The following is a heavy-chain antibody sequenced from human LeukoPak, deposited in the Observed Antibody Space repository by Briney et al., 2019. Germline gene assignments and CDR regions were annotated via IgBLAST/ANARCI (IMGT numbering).Heavy chain of an antibody. CDR1: GYTFTGYY. Sequence: ASVKVSCKASGYTFTGYYMHWVRQATGQGLEWMGWMNPNSGNTGYAQKFQGRVTMTRNTSISTAYMELSSLRSEDTAVYYCARGRGNWNYVDDQTEDYWGQGTLVTVSS. CDR2: MNPNSGNT. CDR3: ARGRGNWNYVDDQTEDY. V-gene: IGHV1-8*02. D-gene: IGHD1-7*01. J-gene: IGHJ4*02.